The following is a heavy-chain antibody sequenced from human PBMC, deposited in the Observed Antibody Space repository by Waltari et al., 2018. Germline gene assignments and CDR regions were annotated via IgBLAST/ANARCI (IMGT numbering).Heavy chain of an antibody. CDR2: ISSSSSTI. V-gene: IGHV3-11*04. CDR1: GGSFSGYY. CDR3: ARVGGAVAGSDAFDI. D-gene: IGHD6-19*01. J-gene: IGHJ3*02. Sequence: QVQLQQWGAGLLKPSETLSLTCAVYGGSFSGYYWSWVRQAPGKGLEWVSYISSSSSTIYYADSVKGRFTISRDNAKNSLYLQMNSLRAEDTAVYYCARVGGAVAGSDAFDIWGQGTMVTVSS.